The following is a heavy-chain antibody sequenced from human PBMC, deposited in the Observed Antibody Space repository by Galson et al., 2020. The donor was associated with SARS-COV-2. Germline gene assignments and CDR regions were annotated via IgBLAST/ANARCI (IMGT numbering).Heavy chain of an antibody. V-gene: IGHV4-34*01. CDR3: ARSTVHHYYYWDV. Sequence: SETLSLTCAVYGGSFSGYYWSWIRQPPGTGLEWIGEINHSGSTNYNQSLKSRVTITVDTSKNQFSLKLGAVTAADSAVYYCARSTVHHYYYWDVWGKGTTVTVAS. CDR2: INHSGST. CDR1: GGSFSGYY. D-gene: IGHD4-4*01. J-gene: IGHJ6*03.